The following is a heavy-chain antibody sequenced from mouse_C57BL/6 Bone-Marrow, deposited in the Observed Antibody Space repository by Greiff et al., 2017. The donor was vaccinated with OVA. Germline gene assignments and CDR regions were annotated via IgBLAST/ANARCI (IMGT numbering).Heavy chain of an antibody. CDR1: GYTFTSYW. CDR3: VYYGNYWFAY. D-gene: IGHD2-1*01. V-gene: IGHV1-64*01. CDR2: IHPNSGST. J-gene: IGHJ3*01. Sequence: QVQLQQPGAELVKPGASVKLSCKASGYTFTSYWMPWVKQRPGQGLEWIGMIHPNSGSTNYNEKFKSKATLTVDKSSSTAYMQLSSLTSEDSAVYYCVYYGNYWFAYWGQGTLVTVSA.